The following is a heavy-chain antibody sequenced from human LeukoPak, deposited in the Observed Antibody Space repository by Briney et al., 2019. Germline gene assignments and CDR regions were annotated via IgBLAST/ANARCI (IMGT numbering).Heavy chain of an antibody. CDR1: GFTFSSYA. CDR2: ISGSGGST. D-gene: IGHD3/OR15-3a*01. J-gene: IGHJ2*01. V-gene: IGHV3-23*01. Sequence: GGTLRLSCAASGFTFSSYAMSWVRQAPGKGLDWVSGISGSGGSTYYADSVKGRFTISRDNSKNTLYLQMNSLRAEDTAVYYCAKDWTGTKPFDLWGRGTLVTVSS. CDR3: AKDWTGTKPFDL.